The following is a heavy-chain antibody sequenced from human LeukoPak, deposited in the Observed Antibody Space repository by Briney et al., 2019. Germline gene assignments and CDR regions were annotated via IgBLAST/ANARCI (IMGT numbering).Heavy chain of an antibody. CDR1: GGTFSSYA. V-gene: IGHV1-69*13. D-gene: IGHD6-19*01. CDR3: ARQGTYSSAIGMGY. J-gene: IGHJ4*02. Sequence: GASVKVSCKASGGTFSSYAISWVRQAPGQGLEWMGGIILIFGTANYAQKFQGRVTITADESTSTAYMELSSLRSEDTAVYYCARQGTYSSAIGMGYWGQGTLVTVSS. CDR2: IILIFGTA.